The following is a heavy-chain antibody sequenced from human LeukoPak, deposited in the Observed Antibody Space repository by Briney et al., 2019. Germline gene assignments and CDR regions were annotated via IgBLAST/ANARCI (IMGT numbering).Heavy chain of an antibody. J-gene: IGHJ4*02. V-gene: IGHV3-21*01. CDR3: ARGDSSGYLDY. Sequence: GGSLRLSCAASGFTFSSYSMNWVRQAPGKGLEWVSSISSSSYIYYADSVKGRFTISRDNAKNSLYLQMNSLRAEDTAVYYCARGDSSGYLDYWGQGTLVTVSS. CDR1: GFTFSSYS. CDR2: ISSSSYI. D-gene: IGHD3-22*01.